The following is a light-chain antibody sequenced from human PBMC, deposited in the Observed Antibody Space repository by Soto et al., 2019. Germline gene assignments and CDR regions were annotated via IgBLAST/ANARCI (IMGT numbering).Light chain of an antibody. CDR1: SSDVGSYTS. V-gene: IGLV2-14*03. J-gene: IGLJ2*01. Sequence: QSALTQPASVSGSPGQSITISCTGASSDVGSYTSVSWYQHHPGKAPKLIIYDVRNRPSGLSGRFSGSKSGNTASLTISGLQAEDEADYYCSSYTTSSTVFGGGTKLTVL. CDR2: DVR. CDR3: SSYTTSSTV.